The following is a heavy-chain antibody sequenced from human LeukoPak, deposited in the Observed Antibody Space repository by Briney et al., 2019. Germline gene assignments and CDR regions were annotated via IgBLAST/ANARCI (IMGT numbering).Heavy chain of an antibody. Sequence: SETLSLTCTVSGGSISSGSYYWSWIRQPAGKGLEWIWRIYTSGSTNYNPSLKSLVTISVDTSKKPSSLKLSSATAADTAVYYCSAEPQDYYDSSGYSDYWGQGTLVTVSS. V-gene: IGHV4-61*02. CDR1: GGSISSGSYY. CDR2: IYTSGST. CDR3: SAEPQDYYDSSGYSDY. J-gene: IGHJ4*02. D-gene: IGHD3-22*01.